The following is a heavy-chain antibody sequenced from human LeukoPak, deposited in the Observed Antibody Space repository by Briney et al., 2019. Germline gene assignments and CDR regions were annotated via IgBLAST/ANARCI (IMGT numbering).Heavy chain of an antibody. CDR3: ARDRVVPAATYYYGMDV. CDR1: GGSISSYY. D-gene: IGHD2-2*01. Sequence: PSETLSLTCTVSGGSISSYYWSWIRQPPGKGLEWIGYIYHSGSTYYNPSLKSRVTISVDRSKNQFSLKLSSVTAADTAVYYCARDRVVPAATYYYGMDVWGQGTTVTVSS. CDR2: IYHSGST. V-gene: IGHV4-59*12. J-gene: IGHJ6*02.